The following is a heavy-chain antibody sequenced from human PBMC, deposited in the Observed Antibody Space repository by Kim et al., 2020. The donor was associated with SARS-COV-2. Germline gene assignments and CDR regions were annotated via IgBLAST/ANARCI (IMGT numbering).Heavy chain of an antibody. Sequence: SETLSLTCAVYGGSFSGYYWSWIRQPPGKGLEWIGEINHSGSTNYNPSLKSRVTISVDTSKNQFSLKLSSVTAADTAVYYCASTTLGSSSWYLFSYWGQGTLVTVSS. CDR2: INHSGST. CDR1: GGSFSGYY. J-gene: IGHJ4*02. D-gene: IGHD6-13*01. V-gene: IGHV4-34*01. CDR3: ASTTLGSSSWYLFSY.